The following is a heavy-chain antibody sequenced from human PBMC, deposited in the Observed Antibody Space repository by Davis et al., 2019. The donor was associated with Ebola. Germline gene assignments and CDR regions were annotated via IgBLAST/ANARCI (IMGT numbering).Heavy chain of an antibody. CDR2: IFTGDSDT. D-gene: IGHD1-20*01. V-gene: IGHV5-51*01. J-gene: IGHJ3*01. Sequence: GESLKISCEASGYTFTRYWIAWVRQKPGKGLEWMGIIFTGDSDTRYSPSFRGQVTISADKSTRTAYLQWGSLKASDTAIYYCASLRRTITGMDDGFDLWGQGTMVTVSS. CDR3: ASLRRTITGMDDGFDL. CDR1: GYTFTRYW.